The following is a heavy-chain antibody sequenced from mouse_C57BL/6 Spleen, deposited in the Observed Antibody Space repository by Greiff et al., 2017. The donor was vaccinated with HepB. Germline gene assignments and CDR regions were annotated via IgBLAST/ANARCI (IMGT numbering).Heavy chain of an antibody. D-gene: IGHD1-1*01. V-gene: IGHV1-15*01. CDR3: TRSSITTVVAKGCDY. Sequence: VQLQQSGAELVRPGASVTLSCKASGYTFTDYEMHWVKQTPVHGLEWIGAIDPETGGTAYNQKFKGKAILTADKSSSTAYMELRSLTSEDSAVYYCTRSSITTVVAKGCDYWGQGTTLTVSS. CDR2: IDPETGGT. J-gene: IGHJ2*01. CDR1: GYTFTDYE.